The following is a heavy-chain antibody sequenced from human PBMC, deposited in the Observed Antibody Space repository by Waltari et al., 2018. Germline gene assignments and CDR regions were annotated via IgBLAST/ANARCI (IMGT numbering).Heavy chain of an antibody. CDR3: ARDQRLGYCSSTSCYSDY. J-gene: IGHJ4*02. D-gene: IGHD2-2*01. V-gene: IGHV3-21*01. CDR2: ISSSSSYI. Sequence: EVQLVESGGGLVKPGGSLSLSCAASGFTFSSDSMHWVRQVPGSGLEWVSSISSSSSYIYYADSVKGRFTISRDNAKNSLYLQMNSLRAEDTAVYYCARDQRLGYCSSTSCYSDYWGQGTLVTVSS. CDR1: GFTFSSDS.